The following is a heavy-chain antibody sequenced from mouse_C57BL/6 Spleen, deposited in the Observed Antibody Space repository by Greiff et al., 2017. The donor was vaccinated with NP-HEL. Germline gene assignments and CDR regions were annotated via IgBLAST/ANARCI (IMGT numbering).Heavy chain of an antibody. CDR3: AREGNWDFDV. CDR1: GYSITSGYD. Sequence: EVQLQQSGPGMVKPSQSLSLTCTVTGYSITSGYDWHWIRHFPGNKLELMGYISFSGSTNYNPSLKSRISITHDTSKNPFFLKLNSVTTEDTATYYCAREGNWDFDVWGTGTTVTVSS. V-gene: IGHV3-1*01. CDR2: ISFSGST. J-gene: IGHJ1*03.